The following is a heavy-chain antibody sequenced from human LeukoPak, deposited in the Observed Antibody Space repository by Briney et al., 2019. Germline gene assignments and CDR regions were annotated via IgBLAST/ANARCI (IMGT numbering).Heavy chain of an antibody. V-gene: IGHV1-69*05. CDR2: IIPIFGTA. CDR1: GGTFSSYA. CDR3: ARAAIGYGGNSGADY. J-gene: IGHJ4*02. Sequence: SVKVSCKASGGTFSSYAISWVRQAPGQGLEWMGGIIPIFGTANYAQKFQGRVTITTDESTSTAYMELSSLRSEDTAVYYCARAAIGYGGNSGADYWGQGTLVTVSS. D-gene: IGHD4-23*01.